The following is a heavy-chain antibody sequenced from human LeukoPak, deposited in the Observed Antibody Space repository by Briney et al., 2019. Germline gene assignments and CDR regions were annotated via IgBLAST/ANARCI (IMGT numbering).Heavy chain of an antibody. CDR1: GGSISSYC. J-gene: IGHJ4*02. Sequence: SETLSLTCTVSGGSISSYCWSWIRQPPGKGLEWIGYIYYSGSTNYNPSLKSRVTISVDTSKNQFSLKLSSVTAADTAVYYCARFSSGSLDYWGQGTLVTVSS. CDR3: ARFSSGSLDY. V-gene: IGHV4-59*12. CDR2: IYYSGST. D-gene: IGHD3-22*01.